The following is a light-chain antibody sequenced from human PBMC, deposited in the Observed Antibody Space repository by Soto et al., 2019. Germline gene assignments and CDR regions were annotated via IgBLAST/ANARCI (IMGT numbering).Light chain of an antibody. J-gene: IGKJ3*01. V-gene: IGKV1-39*01. CDR3: QHTYSTPFT. CDR2: AAS. Sequence: DIQMTQSPSSLSASVGDRVTITCRASQSISSYLNWYQKKPGKAPKLLNYAASSLQSGVPSRFSGSGSATYFTLTISSLQPEDFATYCCQHTYSTPFTFGPGTKVDIK. CDR1: QSISSY.